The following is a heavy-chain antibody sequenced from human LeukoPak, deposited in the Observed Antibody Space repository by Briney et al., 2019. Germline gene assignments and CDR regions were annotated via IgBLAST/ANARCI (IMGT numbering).Heavy chain of an antibody. CDR2: IYSGGST. Sequence: PGGSLRLSCAASGFTVSNNYMSWVRQAPRKGLEWVSVIYSGGSTYYADSVKGRFTISRDNSKNTLYLQMNSLRAEDTAVYYCARSHCYRTSCRTLGWFDPWGQGTLVTVSS. D-gene: IGHD2-2*01. CDR3: ARSHCYRTSCRTLGWFDP. V-gene: IGHV3-53*01. J-gene: IGHJ5*02. CDR1: GFTVSNNY.